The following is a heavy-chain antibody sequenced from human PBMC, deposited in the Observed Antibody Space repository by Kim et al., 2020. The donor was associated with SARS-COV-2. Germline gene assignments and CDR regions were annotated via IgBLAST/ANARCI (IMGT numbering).Heavy chain of an antibody. CDR2: FDPEDGET. J-gene: IGHJ4*02. CDR3: ATWGPLYGSGTSYYL. V-gene: IGHV1-24*01. D-gene: IGHD3-10*01. Sequence: ASVKVSCKVSGYTLTELSMHWVRQAPGKGLEWMGGFDPEDGETIYAQKFQGRVTMTEDTSTDTAYMELSSLRSEDTAVYYCATWGPLYGSGTSYYLWGQGTLVTVSS. CDR1: GYTLTELS.